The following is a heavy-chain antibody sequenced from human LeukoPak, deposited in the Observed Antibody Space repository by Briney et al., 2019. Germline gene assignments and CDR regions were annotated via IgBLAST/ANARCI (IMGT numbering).Heavy chain of an antibody. V-gene: IGHV6-1*01. CDR3: ARSYSGRIDY. Sequence: SQTLSLTCDISGDSVSSNSAAWNWIRQSPSRGLEWLGRTYYRCKWYIYYAVSVKSRITINPDTSKNQISLQLNSVTPDDTAVYYCARSYSGRIDYWGQGTLVTVSS. CDR1: GDSVSSNSAA. CDR2: TYYRCKWYI. J-gene: IGHJ4*02. D-gene: IGHD6-25*01.